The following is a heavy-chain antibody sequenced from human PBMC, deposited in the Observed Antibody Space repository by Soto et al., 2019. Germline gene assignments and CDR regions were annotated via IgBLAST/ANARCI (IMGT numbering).Heavy chain of an antibody. CDR1: GYTFTRSG. CDR3: AREGVAPYYYYGMDV. J-gene: IGHJ6*02. CDR2: ISTYNGDT. Sequence: QVQLVQSGAEVKEPGASVKVSCKASGYTFTRSGISWVRQAPGQGLEWMGWISTYNGDTNYAQTFQGRVTMTTDTSTSTVYMVLTSLRSDDTVVYYCAREGVAPYYYYGMDVWGQGTPVTVSS. D-gene: IGHD5-12*01. V-gene: IGHV1-18*01.